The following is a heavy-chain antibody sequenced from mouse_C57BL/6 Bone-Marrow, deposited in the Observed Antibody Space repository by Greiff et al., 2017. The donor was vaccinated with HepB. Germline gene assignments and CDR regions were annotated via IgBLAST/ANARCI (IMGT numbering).Heavy chain of an antibody. CDR2: ISYDGSN. D-gene: IGHD2-5*01. CDR1: GYSITSGYY. J-gene: IGHJ1*03. Sequence: EVQRVESGPGLVKPSQSLSLTCSVTGYSITSGYYWNWIRQFPGNKLEWMGYISYDGSNNYNPSLKNRISITRDTYKNQFFLKLNSVTTEDTATYYCARAYYYSNYRYFDVWGTGTTVTVSS. V-gene: IGHV3-6*01. CDR3: ARAYYYSNYRYFDV.